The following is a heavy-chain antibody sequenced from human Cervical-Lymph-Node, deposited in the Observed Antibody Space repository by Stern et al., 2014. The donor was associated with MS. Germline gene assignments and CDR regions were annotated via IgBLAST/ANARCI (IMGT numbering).Heavy chain of an antibody. J-gene: IGHJ3*02. CDR2: AWYDGTNE. CDR3: ARDETPMAPGGFDI. Sequence: VQLVESGGGVVQPGRSLRLSCATSGFTFSRYGMHWVRQAPGKGLGWVAGAWYDGTNEYYADSVKGRFTISRDNSNNTLYLQMNSLRAEDTAVYFCARDETPMAPGGFDIWGRGTMVTVSS. CDR1: GFTFSRYG. V-gene: IGHV3-33*01. D-gene: IGHD5-18*01.